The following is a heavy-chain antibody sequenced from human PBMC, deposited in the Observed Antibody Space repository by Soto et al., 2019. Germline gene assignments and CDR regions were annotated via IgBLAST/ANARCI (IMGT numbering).Heavy chain of an antibody. CDR3: ARQRTSVVTQAYFDS. CDR2: IYYSGST. V-gene: IGHV4-39*01. J-gene: IGHJ4*02. D-gene: IGHD2-21*02. Sequence: SETLSLTCTATGDSINNRSYYWGWIRQSPGKGLEWIGSIYYSGSTYNNPSLKSRVSMSVDTSKNQFSLKLRSVTAADTALYYCARQRTSVVTQAYFDSWGQGSLVTVSS. CDR1: GDSINNRSYY.